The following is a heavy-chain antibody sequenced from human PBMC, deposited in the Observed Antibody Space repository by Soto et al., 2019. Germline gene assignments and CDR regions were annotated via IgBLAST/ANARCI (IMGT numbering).Heavy chain of an antibody. CDR2: IYYSGST. CDR1: GGTISSSSDY. Sequence: WSVFGGTISSSSDYRGIISQTPGKGLEWIGSIYYSGSTYYNPSLKSRVTISVDTSKNQFSLKLSSVTAADTAVYYCARRPYYDRSGFYGCGMDVWGQRTTVTVSS. CDR3: ARRPYYDRSGFYGCGMDV. V-gene: IGHV4-39*01. J-gene: IGHJ6*02. D-gene: IGHD3-22*01.